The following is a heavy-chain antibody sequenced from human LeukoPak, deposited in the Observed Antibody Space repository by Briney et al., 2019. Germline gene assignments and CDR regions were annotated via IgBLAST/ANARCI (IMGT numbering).Heavy chain of an antibody. CDR3: ARDTELPVLDV. D-gene: IGHD4-23*01. CDR2: IYYSGST. CDR1: GGSISSYY. J-gene: IGHJ6*04. Sequence: PSETLSLTCTVSGGSISSYYWSWTRQPPGKGLEWIGYIYYSGSTNYNPSLKSRVTISVDTSKNQFSLKLSSVTAADTAVYYCARDTELPVLDVWGKGTTVTVSS. V-gene: IGHV4-59*01.